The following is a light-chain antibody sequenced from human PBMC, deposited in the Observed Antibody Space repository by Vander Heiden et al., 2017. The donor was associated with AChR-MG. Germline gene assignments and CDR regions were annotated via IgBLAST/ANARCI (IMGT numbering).Light chain of an antibody. V-gene: IGLV2-14*03. CDR2: DVT. CDR1: SSDVGGYKY. CDR3: SSYTSTRAVL. J-gene: IGLJ2*01. Sequence: QSALTQPASVSGSPGQSITISCTGTSSDVGGYKYVSWYQQHPGKAPKLMIYDVTNRPSGVSNRFSGSKSGNTASLTISGLQAEDEANYYCSSYTSTRAVLFGGGTKL.